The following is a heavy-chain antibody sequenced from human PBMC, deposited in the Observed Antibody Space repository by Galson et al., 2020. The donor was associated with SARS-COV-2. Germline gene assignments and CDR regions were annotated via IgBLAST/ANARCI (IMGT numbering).Heavy chain of an antibody. J-gene: IGHJ4*02. CDR3: AKRGGIELPQDFDY. CDR1: GFTFSSYA. V-gene: IGHV3-23*01. CDR2: IFTSGGSR. Sequence: GESLKISCAASGFTFSSYAMNWVRQAPGKGLEWVSGIFTSGGSRHYADSVKGRFTISRDNSKNTLYLQMNSLRAEDTAVYYCAKRGGIELPQDFDYWGQGTLVTVSS. D-gene: IGHD1-26*01.